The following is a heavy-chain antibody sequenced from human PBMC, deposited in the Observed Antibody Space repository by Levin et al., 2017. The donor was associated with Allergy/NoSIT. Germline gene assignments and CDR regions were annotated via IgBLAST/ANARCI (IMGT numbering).Heavy chain of an antibody. J-gene: IGHJ2*01. D-gene: IGHD6-13*01. V-gene: IGHV3-13*01. Sequence: GGSLRLSCAASGFTFSSYDMHWVRQATGKGLEWVSAIGTAGDTYYPGSVKGRFTISRENAKNSLYLQMNSLRAGDTAVYYCARVRKLGWYFDRWGRGTLVTVSS. CDR1: GFTFSSYD. CDR2: IGTAGDT. CDR3: ARVRKLGWYFDR.